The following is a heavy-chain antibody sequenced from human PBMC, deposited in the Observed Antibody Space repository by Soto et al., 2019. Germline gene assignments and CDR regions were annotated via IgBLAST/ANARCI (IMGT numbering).Heavy chain of an antibody. V-gene: IGHV1-3*01. Sequence: QVQLVQSGAEVKKPGASVKVSCKASGYTFTSYAMHWVRQAPGQRLEWMGWINAGNGNTKYSQKFQGRVTITRDTTASTAYMELSSLRSEDTAVYYCARGYGGPIGWFDPWGQGALVTVSS. D-gene: IGHD3-16*01. J-gene: IGHJ5*02. CDR1: GYTFTSYA. CDR2: INAGNGNT. CDR3: ARGYGGPIGWFDP.